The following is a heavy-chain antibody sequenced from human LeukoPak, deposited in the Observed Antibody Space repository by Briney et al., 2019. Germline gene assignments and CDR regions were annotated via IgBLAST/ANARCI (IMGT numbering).Heavy chain of an antibody. J-gene: IGHJ6*02. CDR2: IIPIFGTA. CDR1: GYTFTRYY. Sequence: SVKVSCKASGYTFTRYYMHWVRQAPGQGLEWMGGIIPIFGTANYAQKFQGRVTITADESTSTAYMELSSLRSEDTAVYYCARVGYYDSSGQFNYGMDVWGQGTTVTVSS. V-gene: IGHV1-69*13. CDR3: ARVGYYDSSGQFNYGMDV. D-gene: IGHD3-22*01.